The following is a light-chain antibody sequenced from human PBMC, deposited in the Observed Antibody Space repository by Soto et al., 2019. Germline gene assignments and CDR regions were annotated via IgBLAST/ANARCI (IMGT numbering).Light chain of an antibody. CDR2: DAS. J-gene: IGKJ5*01. CDR1: QSVGTY. Sequence: EVVLTQSPATLSLSPGERATLSCRASQSVGTYLVWYQQKHGQPPSLLIYDASSRATDVPVRFSGSGSGTDFTLTISSLEPEDVAVYYCQQRNSWPITFGQGTRLEIK. V-gene: IGKV3-11*01. CDR3: QQRNSWPIT.